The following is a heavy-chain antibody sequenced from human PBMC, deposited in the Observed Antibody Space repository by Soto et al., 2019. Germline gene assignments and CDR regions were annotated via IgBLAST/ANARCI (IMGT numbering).Heavy chain of an antibody. CDR3: ARGLAFLEWLSHHNWFDP. V-gene: IGHV4-61*01. CDR2: IYYSGST. CDR1: GGSVSSGSYY. J-gene: IGHJ5*02. Sequence: PSETLSLTCTVSGGSVSSGSYYWSWIRPPPGKGLEWIGYIYYSGSTNYNPSLKSRVTISVDTSKNQFSLKLSSVTAADTAVYYCARGLAFLEWLSHHNWFDPWGQGTLVTVSS. D-gene: IGHD3-3*02.